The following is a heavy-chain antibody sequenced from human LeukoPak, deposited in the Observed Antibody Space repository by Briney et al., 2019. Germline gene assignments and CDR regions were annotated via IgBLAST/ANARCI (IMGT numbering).Heavy chain of an antibody. V-gene: IGHV4-59*01. CDR2: IYYRVTS. D-gene: IGHD3-22*01. CDR3: ARVTGYMIEDYFDY. CDR1: GDSINTYY. Sequence: PSETLSLTCTVSGDSINTYYWSWIRQPPGKGLEWIGYIYYRVTSDYNPSLKSRVTMSVDMSTSQIPLKLSSVTAADTAVYYCARVTGYMIEDYFDYWGQGTLATVSS. J-gene: IGHJ4*02.